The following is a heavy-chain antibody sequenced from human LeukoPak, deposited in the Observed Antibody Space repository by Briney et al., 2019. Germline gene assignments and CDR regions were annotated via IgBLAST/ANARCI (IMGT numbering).Heavy chain of an antibody. J-gene: IGHJ4*02. CDR1: GFTFSSYA. Sequence: GGSLRLSCAASGFTFSSYAMSWVRQAPGTGLEWVSGISGTGGSTYYADSVKGRITIIRDNSKNTLYLQMNSLRAEDTAVYYCAKNSYGFGDGRSAIDYWGQGTLVTVSS. CDR3: AKNSYGFGDGRSAIDY. V-gene: IGHV3-23*01. CDR2: ISGTGGST. D-gene: IGHD3-10*01.